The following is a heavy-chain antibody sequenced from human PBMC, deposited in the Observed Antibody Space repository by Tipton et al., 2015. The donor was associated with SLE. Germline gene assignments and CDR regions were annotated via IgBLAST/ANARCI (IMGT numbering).Heavy chain of an antibody. D-gene: IGHD3-3*01. V-gene: IGHV4-39*07. Sequence: TFSSYAMSWVRQPPGKGLEWIGSIYYSGSTYYNPSLKSRVTISVDTSKNQFSLKLSSVTAADTAVYYCARDTIFGVAHWGQGTLVTVSS. CDR2: IYYSGST. J-gene: IGHJ4*02. CDR1: TFSSYA. CDR3: ARDTIFGVAH.